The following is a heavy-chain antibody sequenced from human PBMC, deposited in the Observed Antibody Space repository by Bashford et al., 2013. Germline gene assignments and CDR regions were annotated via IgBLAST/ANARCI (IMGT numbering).Heavy chain of an antibody. J-gene: IGHJ5*02. CDR3: AKDAGSSGWYEGA. CDR2: INPNSGGT. V-gene: IGHV1-2*02. CDR1: GYTFTGYY. Sequence: ASVKVSCKASGYTFTGYYMHWVRQAPGQGLEWMGWINPNSGGTNYAQKFQGRVTMTRDTSISTAYMELSRLRSDDTAVYYCAKDAGSSGWYEGAWGQGTLVTVSS. D-gene: IGHD6-19*01.